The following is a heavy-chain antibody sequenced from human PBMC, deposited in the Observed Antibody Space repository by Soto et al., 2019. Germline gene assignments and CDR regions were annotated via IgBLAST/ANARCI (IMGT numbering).Heavy chain of an antibody. CDR2: IYYSGST. CDR3: ARRRDYTTIFGVVYGMDV. CDR1: GGSISSSSYY. Sequence: TSETLSLTCTVSGGSISSSSYYWGWIRQPPGKGLEWIGSIYYSGSTYYNPSLKSRVTISVDTSKNQFSLKLSSVTAADTAVYYCARRRDYTTIFGVVYGMDVWGQGTTVTVSS. V-gene: IGHV4-39*01. J-gene: IGHJ6*02. D-gene: IGHD3-3*01.